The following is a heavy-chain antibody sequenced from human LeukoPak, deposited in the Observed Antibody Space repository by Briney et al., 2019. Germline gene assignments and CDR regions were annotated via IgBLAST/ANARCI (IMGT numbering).Heavy chain of an antibody. D-gene: IGHD5-18*01. V-gene: IGHV4-31*03. CDR2: IYYSGST. J-gene: IGHJ5*02. CDR3: AKGYSYGTGYNWFDP. CDR1: GGSISSGGYY. Sequence: SETLSLTCTVSGGSISSGGYYWSWIRQHPGKGLEWIAYIYYSGSTYYNPSLKSRFTISVDTSKNQFSLKLSSVTAADTAVYYCAKGYSYGTGYNWFDPWGQGTPVTVSS.